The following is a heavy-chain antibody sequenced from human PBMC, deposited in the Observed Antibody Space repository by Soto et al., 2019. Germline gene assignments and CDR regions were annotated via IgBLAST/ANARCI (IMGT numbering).Heavy chain of an antibody. Sequence: SVQVSCQASGGTFRSCAIIWVRQAPGQGLEWMGGIIPIFGTANYAQKFQGRVTITADESTSTAYMELSSLRSEDTAVYYCARFLDYSYVDYWGQGTLVTVSS. J-gene: IGHJ4*02. CDR1: GGTFRSCA. D-gene: IGHD5-18*01. CDR3: ARFLDYSYVDY. CDR2: IIPIFGTA. V-gene: IGHV1-69*13.